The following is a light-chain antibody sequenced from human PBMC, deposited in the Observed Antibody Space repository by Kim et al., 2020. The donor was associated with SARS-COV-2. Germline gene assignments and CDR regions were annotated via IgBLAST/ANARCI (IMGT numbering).Light chain of an antibody. J-gene: IGLJ3*02. CDR1: SSDVGGYNY. CDR3: SSYTSSSTRV. V-gene: IGLV2-14*03. CDR2: DVS. Sequence: QSALTQPASVSGSPGQSITIPCTGTSSDVGGYNYVSLYQQHPGKAPKLMIYDVSNRPSGVSNRFSGSKSGNTASLTISGLQAEDEADYYCSSYTSSSTRVFGGGTQLTVL.